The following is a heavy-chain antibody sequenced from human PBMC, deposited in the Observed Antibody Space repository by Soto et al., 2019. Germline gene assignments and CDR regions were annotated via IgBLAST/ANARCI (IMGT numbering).Heavy chain of an antibody. V-gene: IGHV1-18*01. Sequence: GASVKVSCKASGYTFTIYGISWVLQAPGQGLEWMGWISAYNGNTNYAQKLQGRVTMTTDTSTSTAYMELRSLRSDDTAVYYCAREDGGTYYYYYGMDGWGQGTTVTVAS. CDR3: AREDGGTYYYYYGMDG. J-gene: IGHJ6*02. D-gene: IGHD1-1*01. CDR1: GYTFTIYG. CDR2: ISAYNGNT.